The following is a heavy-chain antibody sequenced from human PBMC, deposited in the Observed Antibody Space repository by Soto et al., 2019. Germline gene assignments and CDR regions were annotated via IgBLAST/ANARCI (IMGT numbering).Heavy chain of an antibody. CDR1: GFTFSSYS. Sequence: GGSLRLSCAASGFTFSSYSMNWVRQAPGKGLEWVSSISSSSSYIYYADSVKGRFTISRDNAKNSLYLQMNSLRAEDTAVYYCARGLSHYYDSRGYYSHYGMDVWGQGTTATVTS. CDR3: ARGLSHYYDSRGYYSHYGMDV. V-gene: IGHV3-21*01. J-gene: IGHJ6*02. D-gene: IGHD3-22*01. CDR2: ISSSSSYI.